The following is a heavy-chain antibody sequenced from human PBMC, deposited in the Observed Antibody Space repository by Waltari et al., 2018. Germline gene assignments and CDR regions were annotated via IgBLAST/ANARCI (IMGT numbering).Heavy chain of an antibody. CDR3: ALIRRSSWYGVDY. J-gene: IGHJ4*02. CDR2: INPNRGNT. Sequence: QVQLVQSGAEVKKPGASVKVSCKASGYTFTSYDINWVRQATGQGLEWMGWINPNRGNTGYAQKCQGRVTITRNTSISTAYMELSSLRSEDTAVYYCALIRRSSWYGVDYWGQGTLVTVSS. CDR1: GYTFTSYD. D-gene: IGHD6-13*01. V-gene: IGHV1-8*02.